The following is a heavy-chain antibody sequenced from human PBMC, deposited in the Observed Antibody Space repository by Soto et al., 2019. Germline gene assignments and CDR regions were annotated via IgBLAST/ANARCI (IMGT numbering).Heavy chain of an antibody. CDR3: ARGTDYGDLHFDY. V-gene: IGHV3-33*01. D-gene: IGHD4-17*01. CDR1: GFTFSSYG. CDR2: IWYDGSNK. Sequence: GESLKISCAASGFTFSSYGMHWVRQAPGKGLEWVAVIWYDGSNKYYADSVKGRFTISRDNSKNTLYLQMNSLRAEDTAVYYCARGTDYGDLHFDYWGQGTLVTVSS. J-gene: IGHJ4*02.